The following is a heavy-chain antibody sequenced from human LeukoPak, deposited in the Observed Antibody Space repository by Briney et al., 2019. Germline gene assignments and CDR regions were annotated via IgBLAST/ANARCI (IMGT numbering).Heavy chain of an antibody. CDR1: GYIFTTYN. V-gene: IGHV1-18*04. CDR2: ISTSTGDT. CDR3: ARSHNVYFDY. J-gene: IGHJ4*02. Sequence: ASVKVSCKPSGYIFTTYNLHWVRQAPGQGLEWMGWISTSTGDTDYARNLRGRVTMSTDASTGTAYMELRRPRSDDTAVYYCARSHNVYFDYWGQGTLLTVSS. D-gene: IGHD5-24*01.